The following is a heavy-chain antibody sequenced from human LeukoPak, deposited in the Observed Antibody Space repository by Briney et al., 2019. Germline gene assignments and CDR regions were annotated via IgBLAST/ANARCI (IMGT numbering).Heavy chain of an antibody. Sequence: GASLKISCKVSGYTFTNYWISWVRQMPEKGLEWMGRIDPRDSYTNYSPSFQGRVTISADKSNSTAYLQWSSLKASETAMYFCARLWSGSLDYWGQGTLVTVSS. CDR1: GYTFTNYW. CDR3: ARLWSGSLDY. CDR2: IDPRDSYT. J-gene: IGHJ4*02. D-gene: IGHD3-10*01. V-gene: IGHV5-10-1*01.